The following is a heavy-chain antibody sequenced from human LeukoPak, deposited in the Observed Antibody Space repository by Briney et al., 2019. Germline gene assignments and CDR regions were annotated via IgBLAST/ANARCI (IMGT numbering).Heavy chain of an antibody. CDR1: GGSISSSSYY. Sequence: PSETLSLTCTVSGGSISSSSYYWGWVRQPPGKGLEWLGSIYYSGSTYYNPSLKSRVTISVDTSKNQFSLKLSSVTAADTAVYYCWSGMDSSGYSDAFDIWGQGTMVTVSS. CDR2: IYYSGST. V-gene: IGHV4-39*01. CDR3: WSGMDSSGYSDAFDI. J-gene: IGHJ3*02. D-gene: IGHD3-22*01.